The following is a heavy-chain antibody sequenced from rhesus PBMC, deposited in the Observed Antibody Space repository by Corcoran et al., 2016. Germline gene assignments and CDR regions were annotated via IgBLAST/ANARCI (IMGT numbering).Heavy chain of an antibody. D-gene: IGHD2-21*01. Sequence: QVQLQASGPGLVNPSEHLSLTCAVSGGYIRASYWCTWLRQPPGTGMDWFVYIYGSSTSTNYNPSLKSRVTISKDTSKNQFSLKLSSVTAADTALYYCARRGCTGSDCYVSAFDFWGQGLRVTVSS. J-gene: IGHJ3*01. CDR3: ARRGCTGSDCYVSAFDF. V-gene: IGHV4S10*01. CDR1: GGYIRASYW. CDR2: IYGSSTST.